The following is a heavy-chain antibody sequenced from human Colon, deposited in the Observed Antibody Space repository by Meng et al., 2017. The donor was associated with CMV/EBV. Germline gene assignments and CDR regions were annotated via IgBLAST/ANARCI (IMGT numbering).Heavy chain of an antibody. CDR1: GGSVSSGSDY. Sequence: GSLRLSCTVSGGSVSSGSDYWSWIRQPPGKGREWIGYIYYSGSTNYNPSLKSRVTISVDTSKNQFSLKLSSVTAADTAVYYGARGGAYYDILTGYEYYFDYWGQGTLVTVSS. D-gene: IGHD3-9*01. CDR3: ARGGAYYDILTGYEYYFDY. V-gene: IGHV4-61*01. CDR2: IYYSGST. J-gene: IGHJ4*02.